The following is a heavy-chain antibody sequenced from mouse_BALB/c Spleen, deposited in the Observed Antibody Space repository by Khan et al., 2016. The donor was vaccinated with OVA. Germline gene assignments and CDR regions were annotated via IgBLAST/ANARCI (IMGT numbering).Heavy chain of an antibody. CDR2: ISSGGGYT. J-gene: IGHJ2*01. Sequence: EVQLLETGGDLVKPGESLKLSCKASGFTFSYYAMNWVSQTPGKGLDWIATISSGGGYTYYPENVKGRFTISRDDAANTPYLQMSSLRSEDTAMYYCGSRGRKIFDYWGQGTTVTVSS. V-gene: IGHV5-9-3*01. CDR3: GSRGRKIFDY. CDR1: GFTFSYYA. D-gene: IGHD1-1*02.